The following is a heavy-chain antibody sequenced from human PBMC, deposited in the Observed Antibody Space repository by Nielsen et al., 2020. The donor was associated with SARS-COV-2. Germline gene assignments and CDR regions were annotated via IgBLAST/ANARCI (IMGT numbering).Heavy chain of an antibody. CDR2: IKSKTDGGTT. J-gene: IGHJ6*02. CDR3: RNDADYYYGMDV. D-gene: IGHD1-1*01. V-gene: IGHV3-15*01. CDR1: GFPLSNAW. Sequence: GESRKISCAASGFPLSNAWMSWVPQAPGKGLEWVGRIKSKTDGGTTDYAAPVKGRFTISRDDSKNTLYLQMNSLKTEDTAVYYCRNDADYYYGMDVWGQGTTVTVSS.